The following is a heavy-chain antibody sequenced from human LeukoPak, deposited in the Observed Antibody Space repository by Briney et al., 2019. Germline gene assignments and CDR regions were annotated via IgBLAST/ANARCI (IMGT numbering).Heavy chain of an antibody. CDR1: KFTFMNYA. Sequence: GGSLRLSCTASKFTFMNYAMHWVRQAPGKGLEWLSTIGSAGGSIFYADSVKGRFTISRDNSKSTLFLQMDSLRVEDTALYYCAKRGEVSTYYYFESWGQGALVTVSS. D-gene: IGHD2/OR15-2a*01. V-gene: IGHV3-23*01. J-gene: IGHJ4*02. CDR3: AKRGEVSTYYYFES. CDR2: IGSAGGSI.